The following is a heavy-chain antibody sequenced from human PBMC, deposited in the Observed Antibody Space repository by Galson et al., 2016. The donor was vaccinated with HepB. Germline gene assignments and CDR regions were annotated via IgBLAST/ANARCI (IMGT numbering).Heavy chain of an antibody. CDR2: ISSTRATI. D-gene: IGHD3-10*01. Sequence: SLRLSCAASGFTFSSYTMNWVRQAPGKGLEWVSYISSTRATIYYADSVKGRSTLTRDNAKNSLYLQMNSLRDEDTAVYFCARVLFGSGSYWCLDVWGQGTTVTVSS. V-gene: IGHV3-48*02. J-gene: IGHJ6*02. CDR1: GFTFSSYT. CDR3: ARVLFGSGSYWCLDV.